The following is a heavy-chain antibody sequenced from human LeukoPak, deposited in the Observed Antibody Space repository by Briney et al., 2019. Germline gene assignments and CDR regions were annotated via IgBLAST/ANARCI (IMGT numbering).Heavy chain of an antibody. V-gene: IGHV3-23*01. D-gene: IGHD5-12*01. CDR1: GFTFSSYA. Sequence: GGSLRLSCAASGFTFSSYAMSWVRQAPGRGLEWVSAISGSGGSTYYADSVKGRFTISRDNSKNTLYLQMNSLRAEDTAVYYCAKGLARDGYNSDWGQGTLVTVSS. J-gene: IGHJ4*02. CDR3: AKGLARDGYNSD. CDR2: ISGSGGST.